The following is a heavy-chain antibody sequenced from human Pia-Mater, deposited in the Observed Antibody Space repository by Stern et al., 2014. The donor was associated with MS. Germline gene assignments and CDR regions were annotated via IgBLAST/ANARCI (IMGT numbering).Heavy chain of an antibody. CDR2: INPNSGGT. D-gene: IGHD4-17*01. CDR3: ARGGPYGDYGLWFDP. V-gene: IGHV1-2*04. CDR1: GYTFTGYF. J-gene: IGHJ5*02. Sequence: QVQLGQSGAEVKKPGASVKVSCNASGYTFTGYFMHWVRQAPGQGLEWMGGINPNSGGTNYALQFQGWVTMTRDTSISTAYMELRRLKSDDTAIYYCARGGPYGDYGLWFDPWGQGTLVTVSS.